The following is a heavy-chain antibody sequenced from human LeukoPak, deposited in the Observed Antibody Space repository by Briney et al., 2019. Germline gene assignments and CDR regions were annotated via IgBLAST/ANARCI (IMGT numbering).Heavy chain of an antibody. CDR1: GFTFSSYS. J-gene: IGHJ4*02. CDR2: ISSSSSTI. CDR3: AKDRASGSGSYSYRGFDY. V-gene: IGHV3-48*01. D-gene: IGHD6-19*01. Sequence: PGGSLRLSCAASGFTFSSYSMNWVRQAPGKGLEWVSYISSSSSTIYYADSVKGRFTISRDNSKNTLYLQMNSLRAEDTAVYYCAKDRASGSGSYSYRGFDYWGQGTLVTVSS.